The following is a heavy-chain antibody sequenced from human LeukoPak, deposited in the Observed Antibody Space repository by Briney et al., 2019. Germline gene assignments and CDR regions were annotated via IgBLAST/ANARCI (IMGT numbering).Heavy chain of an antibody. D-gene: IGHD2-15*01. J-gene: IGHJ4*02. CDR1: GFTFSGSA. CDR3: ARLGCSGGSCYSPTSLFDY. V-gene: IGHV5-51*01. CDR2: IYPGDSDT. Sequence: PGGSLRLSCAASGFTFSGSAMHWVRQASGKGLEWMGIIYPGDSDTRYSPSFQGQVTISADKSISTAYLQWSSLKASDTAMYYCARLGCSGGSCYSPTSLFDYWGQGTLVTVSS.